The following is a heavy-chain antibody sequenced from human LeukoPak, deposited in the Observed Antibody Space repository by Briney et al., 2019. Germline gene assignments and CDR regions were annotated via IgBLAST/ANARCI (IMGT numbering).Heavy chain of an antibody. D-gene: IGHD1-1*01. CDR3: ARGGVVTTTPRFDP. CDR2: IYHTGST. V-gene: IGHV4-31*02. J-gene: IGHJ5*02. Sequence: EWIGHIYHTGSTHYNASLKGRLTMSVDTSRNQFSLRLDSVTVADTAVYYCARGGVVTTTPRFDPWGQGTLVIVSS.